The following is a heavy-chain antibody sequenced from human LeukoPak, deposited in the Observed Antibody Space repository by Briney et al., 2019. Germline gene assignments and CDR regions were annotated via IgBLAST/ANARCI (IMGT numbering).Heavy chain of an antibody. Sequence: GTSVKVSCKASGYTFTAYYVQWVRQAPGQGLEWMGRINPNSGSANYARKFQDRVTVTRDTSISTVYMELKWLISDDTAVYYCARAGLNGDYVSDSWGQGTLVTVSS. J-gene: IGHJ4*02. CDR3: ARAGLNGDYVSDS. CDR1: GYTFTAYY. CDR2: INPNSGSA. V-gene: IGHV1-2*06. D-gene: IGHD4-17*01.